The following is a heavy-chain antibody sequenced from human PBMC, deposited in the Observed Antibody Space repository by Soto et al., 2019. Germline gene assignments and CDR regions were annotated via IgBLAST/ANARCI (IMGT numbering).Heavy chain of an antibody. CDR3: ARGVIAAAVAKYYYYYYGMDV. CDR2: INHSGST. Sequence: SETLSLTCAVYGGSFSGYYWSWIRQPPGKGLEWIGEINHSGSTNYNPSLKSRVTISVDTSKNQFSLKLSSVTAADTAVYYCARGVIAAAVAKYYYYYYGMDVGGQGTTVTVS. CDR1: GGSFSGYY. D-gene: IGHD6-13*01. J-gene: IGHJ6*02. V-gene: IGHV4-34*01.